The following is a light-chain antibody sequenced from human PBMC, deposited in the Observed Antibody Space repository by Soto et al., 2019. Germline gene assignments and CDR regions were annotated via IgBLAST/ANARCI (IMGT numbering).Light chain of an antibody. CDR3: QQCYSSPPWT. CDR1: QSIVTY. J-gene: IGKJ1*01. V-gene: IGKV1-39*01. CDR2: AAS. Sequence: DIQMTQSPSALSASVGDRVTSTCRASQSIVTYLNWYHQKPGQAPKLLIYAASNLQSGVPSRFSGSGSGTDFTLTISSLQPEDFATYYCQQCYSSPPWTFGQGTKVDI.